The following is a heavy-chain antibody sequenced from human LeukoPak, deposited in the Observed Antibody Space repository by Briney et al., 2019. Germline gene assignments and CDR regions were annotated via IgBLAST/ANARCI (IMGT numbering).Heavy chain of an antibody. V-gene: IGHV3-53*01. J-gene: IGHJ4*02. Sequence: GGSLRLSCAASGFTFSSYAMHWVRQAPGKGLEWVSVIYSGGSTYYADSVKGRFTISRDNSKNTLYLQMNSLRAEDTAVYYCARILYGGDESWGQGTLVTVSS. CDR2: IYSGGST. CDR1: GFTFSSYA. D-gene: IGHD2-21*02. CDR3: ARILYGGDES.